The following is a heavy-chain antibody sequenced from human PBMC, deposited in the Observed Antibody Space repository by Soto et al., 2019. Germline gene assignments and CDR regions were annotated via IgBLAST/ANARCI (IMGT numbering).Heavy chain of an antibody. V-gene: IGHV1-8*01. CDR1: GYAFSNND. J-gene: IGHJ5*02. CDR3: ARMATSGTLKWFDP. Sequence: QVQLVQSGAEVKKPGASVKVSCQASGYAFSNNDISWVRQGTGQGLEWMGWMNPNSGNGGYAQKFQGRVTMTRDTSTSTAYTELSSLTSDDTAIYYCARMATSGTLKWFDPWGQGTLVTVSS. CDR2: MNPNSGNG.